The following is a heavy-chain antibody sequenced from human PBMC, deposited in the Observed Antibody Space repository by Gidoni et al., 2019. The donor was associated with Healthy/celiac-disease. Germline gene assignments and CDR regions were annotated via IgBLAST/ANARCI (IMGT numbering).Heavy chain of an antibody. J-gene: IGHJ6*02. CDR2: ISSSGSTI. CDR3: ARYRDWVFGDYYYGMDV. CDR1: GFTFSSYE. Sequence: EVQLVESGGGLVQPGGSLRLSCAASGFTFSSYEMNWVRQAPGKGLEWVSYISSSGSTIYYADAVKGRFTISRDNAKNSLYLQMNSLRAEDTAVYYCARYRDWVFGDYYYGMDVWGQGTTVTVSS. D-gene: IGHD3-9*01. V-gene: IGHV3-48*03.